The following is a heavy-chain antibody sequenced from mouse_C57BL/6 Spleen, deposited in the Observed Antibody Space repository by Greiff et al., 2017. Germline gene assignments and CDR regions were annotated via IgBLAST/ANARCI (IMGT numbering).Heavy chain of an antibody. Sequence: VKLQPSGAELARPGASVKMYCKASGYTFTSYTMHWVKQRTGKGLEWIGYITPSSGYTTYNQKFKDKATLTADKSSITAYMQLSSLTSEDSAVYYCARAYYSNYRFDYWGQGTTLTVSS. CDR1: GYTFTSYT. J-gene: IGHJ2*01. V-gene: IGHV1-4*01. D-gene: IGHD2-5*01. CDR3: ARAYYSNYRFDY. CDR2: ITPSSGYT.